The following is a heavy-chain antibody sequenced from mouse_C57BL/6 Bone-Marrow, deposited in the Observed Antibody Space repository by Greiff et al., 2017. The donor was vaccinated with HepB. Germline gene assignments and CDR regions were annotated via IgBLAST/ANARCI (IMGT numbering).Heavy chain of an antibody. Sequence: QVQLQQSGAELARPGASVKLSCKASGYTFTSYGISWVKQRTGQGLEWIGEIYPRSGNTYYNEKFKGKATLTADKSSSTAYMELRSLTSEDSAVYFFARRRAYDYDYFYYWGQGTTLTVSS. J-gene: IGHJ2*01. CDR1: GYTFTSYG. CDR3: ARRRAYDYDYFYY. D-gene: IGHD2-4*01. CDR2: IYPRSGNT. V-gene: IGHV1-81*01.